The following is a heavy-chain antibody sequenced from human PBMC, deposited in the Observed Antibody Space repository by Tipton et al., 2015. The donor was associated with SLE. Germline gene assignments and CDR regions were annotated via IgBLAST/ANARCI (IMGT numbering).Heavy chain of an antibody. Sequence: TLSLTCTVSGGSISSADYYWSWIRQHPGKGLEWIGYTYYTGHTNYNPSLNSRVTISIDTSNNHLSLRLTSVTAADTAVYYCARGGHCISTSCYPWFDPWGQGTPVIVSS. V-gene: IGHV4-61*03. CDR3: ARGGHCISTSCYPWFDP. D-gene: IGHD2-2*01. CDR2: TYYTGHT. J-gene: IGHJ5*02. CDR1: GGSISSADYY.